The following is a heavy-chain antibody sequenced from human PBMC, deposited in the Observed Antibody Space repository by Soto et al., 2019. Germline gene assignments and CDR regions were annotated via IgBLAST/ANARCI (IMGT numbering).Heavy chain of an antibody. V-gene: IGHV3-7*01. D-gene: IGHD5-12*01. CDR2: IKQDGSEK. Sequence: EVQLVEPGGGLVQPGGSLRLSCAASGFTFSSYWMSWVRQAPGKGLEWVANIKQDGSEKYYVDSVKGRFTSSRDNAENSLFLQMSSLRAEDTAVYYCTRETVELATNRWGQGTLVTVSS. CDR1: GFTFSSYW. J-gene: IGHJ4*02. CDR3: TRETVELATNR.